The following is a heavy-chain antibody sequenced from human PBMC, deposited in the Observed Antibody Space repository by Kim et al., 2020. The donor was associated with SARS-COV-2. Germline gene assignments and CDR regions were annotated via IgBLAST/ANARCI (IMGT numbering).Heavy chain of an antibody. Sequence: YAVSVKSRITTNPDTSKNQFSMQLNSVTPEDTAVYYCAREWKQRLGWFDPWGQGTLVTVSS. V-gene: IGHV6-1*01. J-gene: IGHJ5*02. D-gene: IGHD5-18*01. CDR3: AREWKQRLGWFDP.